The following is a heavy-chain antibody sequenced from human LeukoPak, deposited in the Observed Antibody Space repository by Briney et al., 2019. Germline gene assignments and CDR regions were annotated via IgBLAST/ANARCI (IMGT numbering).Heavy chain of an antibody. CDR1: GYTLTELS. CDR3: AREVGYCSGGSCYLAY. V-gene: IGHV1-24*01. J-gene: IGHJ4*02. Sequence: ASVKVSCKVSGYTLTELSMHWVRQAPGKGLEWMGGFDPEDGETIYAQKFQGRVTMTEDTSTDTAYMELSSLRSEDTAVYYCAREVGYCSGGSCYLAYWGQGTLVTVSS. CDR2: FDPEDGET. D-gene: IGHD2-15*01.